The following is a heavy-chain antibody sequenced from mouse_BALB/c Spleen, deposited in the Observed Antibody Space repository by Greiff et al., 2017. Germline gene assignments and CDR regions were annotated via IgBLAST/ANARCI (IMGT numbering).Heavy chain of an antibody. CDR2: ISYSGST. D-gene: IGHD2-4*01. V-gene: IGHV3-8*02. J-gene: IGHJ3*01. CDR3: ARYDDYGRAPFPY. CDR1: GDSITSGY. Sequence: EVKLVESGPSLVKPSQTLSLTCSVTGDSITSGYWNWIRKFPGNKLEYMGYISYSGSTYYNPSLKSRISITRDTSKNQYYLQLNSVTTEDTATYYCARYDDYGRAPFPYWGQGTLVTVSA.